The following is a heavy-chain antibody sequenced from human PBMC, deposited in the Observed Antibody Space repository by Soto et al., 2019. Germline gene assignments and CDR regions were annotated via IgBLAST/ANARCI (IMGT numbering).Heavy chain of an antibody. D-gene: IGHD6-6*01. V-gene: IGHV1-8*01. CDR2: MNPNSGNT. Sequence: ASVKVSCKASGYTFTSYDINWVRQATGQGLEWMGWMNPNSGNTGYAQKFQGRVTMTRNTSISTAYMELSSLRSEDTAVYYCARGPPYSSWNWFDPWGQGXLVTVSS. CDR3: ARGPPYSSWNWFDP. J-gene: IGHJ5*02. CDR1: GYTFTSYD.